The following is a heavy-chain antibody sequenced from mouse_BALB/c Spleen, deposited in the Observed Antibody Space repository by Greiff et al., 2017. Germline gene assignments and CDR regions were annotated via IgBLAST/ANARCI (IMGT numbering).Heavy chain of an antibody. CDR1: GFTFSSYA. V-gene: IGHV5-6-5*01. Sequence: VQLKESGGGLVKPGGSLKLSCAASGFTFSSYAMSWVRQTPEKRLEWVASISSGGSTYYPDSVKGRFTISRDNARNILYLQMSSLRSEDTAMYYCARGGNYVTPYAMDYWGQGTSVTVSS. CDR3: ARGGNYVTPYAMDY. J-gene: IGHJ4*01. CDR2: ISSGGST. D-gene: IGHD2-1*01.